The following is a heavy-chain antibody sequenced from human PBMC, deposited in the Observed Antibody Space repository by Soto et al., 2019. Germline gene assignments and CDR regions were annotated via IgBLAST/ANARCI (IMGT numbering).Heavy chain of an antibody. CDR3: ATRRPYSSSWYEDY. CDR2: ISGSGGST. CDR1: GFTFSSYA. J-gene: IGHJ4*02. V-gene: IGHV3-23*01. D-gene: IGHD6-13*01. Sequence: EVQLLESGGGLVQPGGSLRLSCAASGFTFSSYAMSWVRQAPGKGLEWVSAISGSGGSTYYADSVKGRFTISRDNSKNTLYLQMNRLRAEDTAVYYCATRRPYSSSWYEDYWGQGTLVTVSS.